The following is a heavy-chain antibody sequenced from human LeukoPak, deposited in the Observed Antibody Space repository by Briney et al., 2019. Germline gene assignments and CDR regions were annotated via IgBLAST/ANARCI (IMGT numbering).Heavy chain of an antibody. J-gene: IGHJ6*02. CDR1: GFTFGDYA. CDR3: TRDGSGCSGGSCYYYYGMDV. D-gene: IGHD2-15*01. CDR2: IRSKAYGGTT. Sequence: GGSLRLSCTASGFTFGDYAMSWFRQAPGKGLEWVGFIRSKAYGGTTEYAASVKGRFTISRDDSKSIAYLQMNSLKTEDTAVYYCTRDGSGCSGGSCYYYYGMDVWGQGTTVTVSS. V-gene: IGHV3-49*03.